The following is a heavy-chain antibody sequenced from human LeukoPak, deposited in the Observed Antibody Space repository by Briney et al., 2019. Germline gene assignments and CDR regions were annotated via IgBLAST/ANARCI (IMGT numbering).Heavy chain of an antibody. CDR1: GYTFTGYY. Sequence: ASVKVSCKASGYTFTGYYMHWVRQAPGQGLEWVGWINPNSGGTNYAQKFQGRVTMTRDTSISTAYMELSSLRSEDTAVYYCAGGWFGSSWYRYYYYGMDVWGQGTTVTVSS. D-gene: IGHD6-13*01. CDR3: AGGWFGSSWYRYYYYGMDV. J-gene: IGHJ6*02. V-gene: IGHV1-2*02. CDR2: INPNSGGT.